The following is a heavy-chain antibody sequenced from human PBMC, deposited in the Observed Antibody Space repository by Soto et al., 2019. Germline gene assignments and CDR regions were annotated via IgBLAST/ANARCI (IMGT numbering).Heavy chain of an antibody. J-gene: IGHJ4*02. V-gene: IGHV1-69*13. Sequence: SVKVSCKASGGTFSSYAISWVRQAPGQGLEWMGGIIPIFGTANYAQKFQGRVTITADESTSTAYMELSSLRSEDTAVYYCAKAAQGGDFWSGYYMNTGTFAYWGQGTLVTVSS. CDR2: IIPIFGTA. CDR3: AKAAQGGDFWSGYYMNTGTFAY. CDR1: GGTFSSYA. D-gene: IGHD3-3*01.